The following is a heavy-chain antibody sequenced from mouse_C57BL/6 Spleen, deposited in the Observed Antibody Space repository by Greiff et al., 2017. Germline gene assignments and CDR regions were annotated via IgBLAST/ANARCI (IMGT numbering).Heavy chain of an antibody. CDR2: IDPSDSYT. D-gene: IGHD1-1*01. Sequence: QVQLQQPGAELVMPGASVSLSCKASGYTFTSYWMHLVKQRPGQGLEWIGEIDPSDSYTNSNQKFKGKSTLTVDKSSSTAYLQLSSLTSEDSAVYYCASPIYYYGSSDWYFDVWGTGTTVTVSS. CDR3: ASPIYYYGSSDWYFDV. J-gene: IGHJ1*03. CDR1: GYTFTSYW. V-gene: IGHV1-69*01.